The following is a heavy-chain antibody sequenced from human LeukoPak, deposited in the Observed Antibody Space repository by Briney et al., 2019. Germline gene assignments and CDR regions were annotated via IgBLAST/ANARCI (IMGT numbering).Heavy chain of an antibody. Sequence: SETLSLTCAVYGGSFSGYYWSWIRQPPGKGRGVMGEINHSGSTNYNPSLKSRVTISVDTSKNQFSLKLSSVTAADTAVYYCARSIRFIAARRGFDYWGQGTLVTVSS. D-gene: IGHD6-6*01. V-gene: IGHV4-34*01. CDR3: ARSIRFIAARRGFDY. CDR1: GGSFSGYY. J-gene: IGHJ4*02. CDR2: INHSGST.